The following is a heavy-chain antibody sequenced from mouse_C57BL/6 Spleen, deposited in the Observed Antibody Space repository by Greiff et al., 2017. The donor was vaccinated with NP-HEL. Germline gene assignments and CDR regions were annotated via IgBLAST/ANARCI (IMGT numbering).Heavy chain of an antibody. D-gene: IGHD1-1*01. CDR1: GYTFTSYW. J-gene: IGHJ1*03. V-gene: IGHV1-52*01. Sequence: QVQLQQPGAELVRPGSSVKLSCKASGYTFTSYWMHWVKQRPIQGLEWIGNIDPSDSETHYNQKFKDKATLTVDKSSSTAYMQLSSLTSGDSAVYYCARRDSSYGYFDVWGTGTTVTVSS. CDR2: IDPSDSET. CDR3: ARRDSSYGYFDV.